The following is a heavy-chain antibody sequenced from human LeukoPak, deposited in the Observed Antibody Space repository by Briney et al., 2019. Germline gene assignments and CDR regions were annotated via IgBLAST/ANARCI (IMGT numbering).Heavy chain of an antibody. D-gene: IGHD2-15*01. CDR3: AKNGYCSGGSCYGSTTAYYYYYYMDV. J-gene: IGHJ6*03. V-gene: IGHV3-30*04. Sequence: GGSLRLSCAASGFTFSLYTMHWVRQAPGKGLEWVAVVSYDGSNQYYADSVKGRFTISRDNSKNTLYLQMNSLRAEDTAVYYCAKNGYCSGGSCYGSTTAYYYYYYMDVWGKGTTVTISS. CDR2: VSYDGSNQ. CDR1: GFTFSLYT.